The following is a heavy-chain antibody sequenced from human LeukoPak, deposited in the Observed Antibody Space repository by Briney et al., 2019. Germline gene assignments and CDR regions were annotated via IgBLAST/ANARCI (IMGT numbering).Heavy chain of an antibody. CDR2: ISWNSGSI. CDR3: AKDHNPSNYVWGSYRYTGGYFDY. V-gene: IGHV3-9*01. CDR1: GFTFDDYA. D-gene: IGHD3-16*02. J-gene: IGHJ4*02. Sequence: PGRSLRLSCAASGFTFDDYAMHWVRQAPGKGLEWVSGISWNSGSIGYADSVKGRFTISRDNAKNSLYLQMNSLRAEDTALYYCAKDHNPSNYVWGSYRYTGGYFDYWGQGTLVTVSS.